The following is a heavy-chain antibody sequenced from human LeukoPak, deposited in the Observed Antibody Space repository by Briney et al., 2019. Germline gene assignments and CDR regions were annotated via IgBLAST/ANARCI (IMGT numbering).Heavy chain of an antibody. CDR3: VKSGYGTLSDVDY. Sequence: GGSLRLSCSASGLTFRNYAMHWVRQAPGKGLEFVSSINSNGGSTYYADSVKGRYIISRDNSKNTLYLQMSSLRAEDTAVFYCVKSGYGTLSDVDYWGLGTRVTVSS. CDR1: GLTFRNYA. D-gene: IGHD5-12*01. J-gene: IGHJ4*02. V-gene: IGHV3-64D*09. CDR2: INSNGGST.